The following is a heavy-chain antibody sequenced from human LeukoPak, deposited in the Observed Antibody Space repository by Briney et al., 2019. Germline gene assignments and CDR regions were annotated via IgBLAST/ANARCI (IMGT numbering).Heavy chain of an antibody. Sequence: GASVKVSCKASGYTFTSYALHWVRQAPGQRLEWMGWLNAGNGNTKYSQKFQGRVTITRDTSASTSYMELSSLRSEDTAVYYCASLHRPAGWFDPWGQGTLVTVSS. J-gene: IGHJ5*02. CDR3: ASLHRPAGWFDP. CDR1: GYTFTSYA. V-gene: IGHV1-3*01. CDR2: LNAGNGNT.